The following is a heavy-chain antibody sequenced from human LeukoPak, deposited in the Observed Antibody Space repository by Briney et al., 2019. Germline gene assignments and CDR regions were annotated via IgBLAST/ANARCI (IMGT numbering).Heavy chain of an antibody. V-gene: IGHV4-39*01. CDR2: IYHSGTT. CDR3: ARLPTGYPNWFDP. CDR1: GGSIISSSYN. J-gene: IGHJ5*02. D-gene: IGHD3-9*01. Sequence: SETLSLTCAVSGGSIISSSYNWGWIRQPPGKGLEWIGTIYHSGTTYYNPSLKSRVTISVDTSKNQFFLKLSSVTAADTAVYYCARLPTGYPNWFDPWGQGSLVTVSS.